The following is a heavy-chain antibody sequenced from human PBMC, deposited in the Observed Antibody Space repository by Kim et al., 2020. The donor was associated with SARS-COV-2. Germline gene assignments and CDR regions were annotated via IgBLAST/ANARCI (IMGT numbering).Heavy chain of an antibody. J-gene: IGHJ4*02. CDR1: GFTFSSYA. Sequence: GGSLRLSCAASGFTFSSYAMHWVRQAPGKGLEWVAVISYDGSNKYYADSVKGRFTISRDNSKNTLYLQMNSLRAEDTAVYYCARDGRDIVVVPAAEGGYYFDYWGQGTLVTVSS. CDR3: ARDGRDIVVVPAAEGGYYFDY. CDR2: ISYDGSNK. V-gene: IGHV3-30-3*01. D-gene: IGHD2-2*01.